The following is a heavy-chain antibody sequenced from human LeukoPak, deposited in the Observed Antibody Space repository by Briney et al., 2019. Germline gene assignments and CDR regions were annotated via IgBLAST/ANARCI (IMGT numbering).Heavy chain of an antibody. D-gene: IGHD3-9*01. Sequence: PSETLSLTCTVSGGSISSYYWSWIRQPPGRGLEWIGYIYTSGSTNYNPSLKSRVTISVDTSKNQFSLKLSSVTAADTAVYYCARTTILAQRGYYYYMDVWAKGTTVTVSS. J-gene: IGHJ6*03. CDR2: IYTSGST. CDR3: ARTTILAQRGYYYYMDV. V-gene: IGHV4-4*09. CDR1: GGSISSYY.